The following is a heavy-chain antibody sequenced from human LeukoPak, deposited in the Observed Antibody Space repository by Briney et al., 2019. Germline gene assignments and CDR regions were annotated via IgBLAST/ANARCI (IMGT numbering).Heavy chain of an antibody. J-gene: IGHJ4*02. CDR2: INHSGST. CDR1: GGSFSGYY. CDR3: ARFPYCGGDCYYSDY. Sequence: SETLSLTCAVYGGSFSGYYWSWIRQPPGRGLEWIGEINHSGSTNYNPSLKSRVTISVDTSKNQFSLKLSSVTAADTAVYYCARFPYCGGDCYYSDYWGQGTLVTVSS. D-gene: IGHD2-21*02. V-gene: IGHV4-34*01.